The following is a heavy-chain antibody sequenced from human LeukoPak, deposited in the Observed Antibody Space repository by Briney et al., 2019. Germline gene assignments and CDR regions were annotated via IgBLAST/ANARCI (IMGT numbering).Heavy chain of an antibody. V-gene: IGHV1-2*06. CDR3: VTYYYGSGSYYGGDYFDY. CDR2: INPNSGDS. CDR1: GYTFTGYY. Sequence: ASVKVSCKASGYTFTGYYLYWVRQAPGQGLEWMGRINPNSGDSNYAQKFQGRVTMTRETSISTAYMELRRLRSDDTAVYYCVTYYYGSGSYYGGDYFDYWGQGTMVTVSS. D-gene: IGHD3-10*01. J-gene: IGHJ4*02.